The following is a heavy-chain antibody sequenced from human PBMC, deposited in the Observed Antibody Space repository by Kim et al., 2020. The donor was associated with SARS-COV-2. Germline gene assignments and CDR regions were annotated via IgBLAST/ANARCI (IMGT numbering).Heavy chain of an antibody. CDR2: ISCDGSNK. J-gene: IGHJ4*02. Sequence: GGSLRLSCVASGFIFSSYGMHWVRQAPGKGLEWVAVISCDGSNKYYGDSVKGRFTISRDNSKNTLYLQMNSLRAEDTAVYYCAKDPWDDILTGYYTYFDYWGQGTLITVSS. CDR1: GFIFSSYG. CDR3: AKDPWDDILTGYYTYFDY. D-gene: IGHD3-9*01. V-gene: IGHV3-30*18.